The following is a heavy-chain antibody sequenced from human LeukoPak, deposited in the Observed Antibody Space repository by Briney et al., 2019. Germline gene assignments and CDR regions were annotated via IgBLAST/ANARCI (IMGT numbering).Heavy chain of an antibody. D-gene: IGHD2-2*02. Sequence: PGRSLRLSCAASGFTFDDYAMHWVRQAPGKGLEWVSGISWNSGTIGYADSAKGRFTISRDNAKNSLYLQMSSLRAEDTALYYCARAVDQLLYNYYYAMDVWGQGTTVTVSS. CDR3: ARAVDQLLYNYYYAMDV. J-gene: IGHJ6*02. CDR1: GFTFDDYA. V-gene: IGHV3-9*01. CDR2: ISWNSGTI.